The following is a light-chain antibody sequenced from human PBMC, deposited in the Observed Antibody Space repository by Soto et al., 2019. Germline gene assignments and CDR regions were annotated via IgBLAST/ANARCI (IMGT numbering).Light chain of an antibody. V-gene: IGKV3-11*01. CDR1: QSVSNY. Sequence: ETVLTQSPATLSLSPGDRATLPCRASQSVSNYLAWYQQKPGQAPRLLIYDTSNRATGIPARFSGSGSETDFTLTISSLEPEDSAVYYCQQRSNWPPLTFGGGTKVEIK. CDR2: DTS. J-gene: IGKJ4*01. CDR3: QQRSNWPPLT.